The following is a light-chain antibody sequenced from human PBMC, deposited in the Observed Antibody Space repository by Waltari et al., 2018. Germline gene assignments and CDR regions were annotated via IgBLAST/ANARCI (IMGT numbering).Light chain of an antibody. CDR1: SSDVGGYDY. J-gene: IGLJ2*01. CDR3: LSYTSTSTLV. CDR2: DVS. V-gene: IGLV2-14*03. Sequence: QSALTQPASVSGSPGQSITISCTGTSSDVGGYDYVSWYQQHPGKAPKLMIYDVSKPPSGVSNRFSGSKSGNTASLTISGLQAEDEADYYCLSYTSTSTLVFGGGTKLTVL.